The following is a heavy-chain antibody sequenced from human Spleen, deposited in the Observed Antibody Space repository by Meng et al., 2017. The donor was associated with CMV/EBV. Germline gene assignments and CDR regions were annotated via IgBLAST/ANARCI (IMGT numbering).Heavy chain of an antibody. CDR1: GGSFSGHY. V-gene: IGHV4-34*01. CDR3: AGVYSSSSPGGMDV. Sequence: SETLSLTCAVYGGSFSGHYWSWIRQPPGKGLEWIGEINHSGSTNSNPSLKSRVTISVDTSKNHFSLKLSSVTAADTAVYYCAGVYSSSSPGGMDVWGQGTTVTVSS. J-gene: IGHJ6*02. CDR2: INHSGST. D-gene: IGHD6-6*01.